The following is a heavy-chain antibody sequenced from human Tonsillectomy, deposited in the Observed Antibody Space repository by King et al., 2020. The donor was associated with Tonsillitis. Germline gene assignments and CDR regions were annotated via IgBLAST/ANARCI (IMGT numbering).Heavy chain of an antibody. CDR3: VKGYAIQPWARPDQ. J-gene: IGHJ4*02. V-gene: IGHV3-9*01. D-gene: IGHD5-18*01. Sequence: VQLVESGGGLVQPGRSLRLSCAASGFTFDNYAMHWVRQAPGKGLEWVSGISWNSGSIGYADSVKGRFSISRDNAKNSLFLQMNSLRAEDTALYYCVKGYAIQPWARPDQWGQGTLVTVSS. CDR2: ISWNSGSI. CDR1: GFTFDNYA.